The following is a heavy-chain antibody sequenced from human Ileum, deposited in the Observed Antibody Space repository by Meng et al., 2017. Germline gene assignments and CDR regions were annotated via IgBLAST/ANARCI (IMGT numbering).Heavy chain of an antibody. J-gene: IGHJ6*02. D-gene: IGHD2-2*01. CDR1: GFSVSNHY. CDR2: IYSAGST. Sequence: GESLMISCAASGFSVSNHYMSWVRQAPGKGLEWVSIIYSAGSTYYADSVKGRFTISRDTSKNTLYLQMNDLRAEDTAVYHCARSHASSTYYSYQYGMDVWGQGTTVTVSS. V-gene: IGHV3-53*01. CDR3: ARSHASSTYYSYQYGMDV.